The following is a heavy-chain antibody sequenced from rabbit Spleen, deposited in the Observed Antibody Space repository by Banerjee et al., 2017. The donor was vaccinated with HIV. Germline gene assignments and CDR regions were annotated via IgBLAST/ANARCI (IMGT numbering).Heavy chain of an antibody. V-gene: IGHV1S40*01. D-gene: IGHD4-1*01. CDR3: ARDLAGVIGWNFSL. J-gene: IGHJ4*01. CDR2: IYAHSSGST. Sequence: QSLEESGGGLVQPGASLTLTCTASGVSFTGDSFSGDSYMCWVRQAPGKGLEWIACIYAHSSGSTAYASWAKGRFTIAKTSSTTVTLQMTSLTAADTATYFCARDLAGVIGWNFSLWGQGTLVTVS. CDR1: GVSFTGDSFSGDSY.